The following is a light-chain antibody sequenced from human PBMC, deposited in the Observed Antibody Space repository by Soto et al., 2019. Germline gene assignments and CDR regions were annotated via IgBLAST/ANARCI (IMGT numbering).Light chain of an antibody. Sequence: QSVLTQPPSASGNPGQRLTISCSGSTSNILRNYVYWYRQFPGTAPKLLISMNDQRPSGVPDRFSGSKSGTSASLAISGLQSEDEADYYCASWDDSLSGYVFGSGTKVTVL. J-gene: IGLJ1*01. CDR3: ASWDDSLSGYV. V-gene: IGLV1-47*01. CDR1: TSNILRNY. CDR2: MND.